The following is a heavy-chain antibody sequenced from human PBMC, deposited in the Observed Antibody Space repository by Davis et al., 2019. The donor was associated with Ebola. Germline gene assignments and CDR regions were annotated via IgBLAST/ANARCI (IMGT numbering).Heavy chain of an antibody. CDR1: GGSISSSSYY. J-gene: IGHJ6*01. CDR3: ARDRYSTVTTFYGMDV. D-gene: IGHD4-17*01. Sequence: MPSETLSLTCTVSGGSISSSSYYWGWIRQPPGKGLEWIGSIYYSGITYCKPSLKSRVTISVDTSKNQFSLKLSSVTAADTAIYYCARDRYSTVTTFYGMDVWGQGTTVTVSS. V-gene: IGHV4-39*07. CDR2: IYYSGIT.